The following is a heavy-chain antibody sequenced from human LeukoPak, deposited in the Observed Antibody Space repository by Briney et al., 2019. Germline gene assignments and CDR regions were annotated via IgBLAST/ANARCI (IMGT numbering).Heavy chain of an antibody. CDR3: AKSDILTGYCDY. CDR1: GFAFSNYA. Sequence: GGSLRLSCAASGFAFSNYAMSWVRQAPGKGLEWVSVIGGSGGNTYYADSVKGRFTISRDNPKNTLYLQMNSLRAEDTAVYYCAKSDILTGYCDYWGQGTLVTVSS. V-gene: IGHV3-23*01. D-gene: IGHD3-9*01. CDR2: IGGSGGNT. J-gene: IGHJ4*02.